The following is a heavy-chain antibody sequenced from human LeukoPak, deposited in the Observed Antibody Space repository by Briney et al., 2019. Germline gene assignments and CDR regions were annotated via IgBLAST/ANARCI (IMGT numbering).Heavy chain of an antibody. CDR1: GFTFSNYA. V-gene: IGHV4-34*01. D-gene: IGHD5-12*01. CDR3: ARDRNLRRLYYFDY. CDR2: INHSGST. J-gene: IGHJ4*02. Sequence: GSLRLSCAASGFTFSNYAMSWIRQPPGKGLEWIGEINHSGSTSYNPSLKSRVTISVDTSKNQFSLKLSSVTAADTAVYYCARDRNLRRLYYFDYWGQGTLVTVSS.